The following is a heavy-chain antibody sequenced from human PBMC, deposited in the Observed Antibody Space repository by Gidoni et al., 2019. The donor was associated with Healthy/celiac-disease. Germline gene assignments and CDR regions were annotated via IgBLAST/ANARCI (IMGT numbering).Heavy chain of an antibody. CDR1: GGSISSSSYY. V-gene: IGHV4-39*01. D-gene: IGHD4-17*01. CDR3: ARPRLRRLHSGAFDI. CDR2: IYYSGST. J-gene: IGHJ3*02. Sequence: QLQLQESGPGLVKPSETLSLTCTVSGGSISSSSYYWGWIRQPPGKGLEWIGSIYYSGSTYYNPSLKSRVTISVDTSKNQFSLKLSSVTAADTAVYYCARPRLRRLHSGAFDIWGQGTMVTVSS.